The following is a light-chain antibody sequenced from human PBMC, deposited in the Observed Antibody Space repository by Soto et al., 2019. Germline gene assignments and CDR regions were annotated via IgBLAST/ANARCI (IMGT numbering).Light chain of an antibody. CDR1: SGSIASNY. V-gene: IGLV6-57*02. CDR2: EDN. CDR3: ESYDSSNVV. J-gene: IGLJ2*01. Sequence: NFMLTQPHSVSVSPGKTVTISCTGSSGSIASNYVQWYQQRPGSAPTTVIYEDNQRPSGVPDRFSGSIDSSSNSASLTISGLKTEDEADYYCESYDSSNVVFGGGTKLTVL.